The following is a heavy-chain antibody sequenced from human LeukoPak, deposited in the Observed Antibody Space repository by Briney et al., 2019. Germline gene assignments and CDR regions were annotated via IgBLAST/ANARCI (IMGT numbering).Heavy chain of an antibody. Sequence: GGSLRLSCAAAGFTFSSYWMSWVRKAPGKELEWVANIKGDGSEKYYVDSVKGRFSISRDNAKNFLYLQVNSLRADDTAVYYCARARLSFTRGIGANYFDYWGQGTPVTVSS. CDR3: ARARLSFTRGIGANYFDY. J-gene: IGHJ4*02. CDR2: IKGDGSEK. CDR1: GFTFSSYW. V-gene: IGHV3-7*01. D-gene: IGHD2-15*01.